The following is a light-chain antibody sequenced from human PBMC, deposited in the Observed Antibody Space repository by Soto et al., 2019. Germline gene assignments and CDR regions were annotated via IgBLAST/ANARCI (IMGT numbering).Light chain of an antibody. CDR1: QSLNSL. CDR3: QQYNTFWT. J-gene: IGKJ1*01. Sequence: DIQMTQSPSTLSASVGDRVTITCRASQSLNSLLAWYQQKPGRAPKLLIYDAPTLESGVPSRFSGSGSGTEFTLTISSLQTDDFATYYCQQYNTFWTFGQGTKVDIK. CDR2: DAP. V-gene: IGKV1-5*01.